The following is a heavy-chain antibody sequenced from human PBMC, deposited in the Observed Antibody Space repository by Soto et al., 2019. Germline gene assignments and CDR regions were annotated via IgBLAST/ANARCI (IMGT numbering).Heavy chain of an antibody. CDR3: ARVTTYYDILTGYYKGDWFDP. V-gene: IGHV4-31*03. J-gene: IGHJ5*02. Sequence: QVQLQESGPGLVKPSQTLSLTCTVSGGSISSGGYYWSWIRQHPGKGLEWIGYIYYSGSTYYNPSLKSRVTISVDTSKNQCSLKLSSVTAADTAVYYCARVTTYYDILTGYYKGDWFDPWGQGTLVTVSS. D-gene: IGHD3-9*01. CDR1: GGSISSGGYY. CDR2: IYYSGST.